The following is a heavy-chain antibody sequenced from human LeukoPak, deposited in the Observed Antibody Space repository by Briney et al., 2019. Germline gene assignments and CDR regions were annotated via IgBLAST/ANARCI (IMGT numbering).Heavy chain of an antibody. Sequence: GASVKVSCKASGYTFTGYYMHWVRQAPGQGLEWMGWINPNSGGTNYAQKFQGRVTMTRDTSISTAYMELSRLRSDDTAVYYCARHGGADDFWSGYYTGRSSSPFDYWGQGTLVTVSS. D-gene: IGHD3-3*01. CDR3: ARHGGADDFWSGYYTGRSSSPFDY. CDR2: INPNSGGT. V-gene: IGHV1-2*02. J-gene: IGHJ4*02. CDR1: GYTFTGYY.